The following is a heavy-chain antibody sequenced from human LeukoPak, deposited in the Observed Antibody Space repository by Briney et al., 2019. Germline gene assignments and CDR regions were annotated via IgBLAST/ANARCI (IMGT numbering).Heavy chain of an antibody. Sequence: SVKVSCKASGYTFTDYYIHWVRQAPGQGLEWMGRIIPILGIANYAQKFQGRVTITADKSTSTAYMELSSLRSEDTAVYYCSLTRDGYNYWFDPWGQGTLVTVSS. V-gene: IGHV1-69*02. CDR1: GYTFTDYY. CDR2: IIPILGIA. J-gene: IGHJ5*02. D-gene: IGHD5-24*01. CDR3: SLTRDGYNYWFDP.